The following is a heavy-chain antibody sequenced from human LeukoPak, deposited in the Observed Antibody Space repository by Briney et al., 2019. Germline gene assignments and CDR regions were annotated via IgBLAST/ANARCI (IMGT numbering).Heavy chain of an antibody. Sequence: GGSLRLSCAASGFTFGNYAMTWVRQAPGKGLEWVLAISNTGTSTYYVDSVKGRFTISRDNSKNTLYLQMNSLRAEDTAVYYCAKTGYSSSWYSGPFDYWGQGTLVTVSS. J-gene: IGHJ4*02. CDR1: GFTFGNYA. CDR3: AKTGYSSSWYSGPFDY. CDR2: ISNTGTST. D-gene: IGHD6-13*01. V-gene: IGHV3-23*01.